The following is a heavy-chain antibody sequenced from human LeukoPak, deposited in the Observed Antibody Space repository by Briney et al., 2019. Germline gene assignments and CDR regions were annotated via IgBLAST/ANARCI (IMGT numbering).Heavy chain of an antibody. Sequence: QPGVSLTLSCAASGFTFSSYAMQWVRQAPGKGLEGVAVISYDGSNKYYADSVKGRFTISRDNSKNTLYLQMNSLRGEDTAVYYCAAGIPPSMVRGFNSPPFDFWGQGTPVTVSS. CDR3: AAGIPPSMVRGFNSPPFDF. CDR2: ISYDGSNK. V-gene: IGHV3-30-3*01. J-gene: IGHJ4*02. CDR1: GFTFSSYA. D-gene: IGHD3-10*01.